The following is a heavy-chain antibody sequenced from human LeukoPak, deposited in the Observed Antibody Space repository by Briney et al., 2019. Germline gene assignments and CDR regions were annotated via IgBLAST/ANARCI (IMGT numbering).Heavy chain of an antibody. D-gene: IGHD1-26*01. V-gene: IGHV4-4*07. CDR1: GGSISSYY. Sequence: SETLSLTCTVSGGSISSYYWSWIRQPARKGLEWIGRIYTSGSTNYNPSLKSRVTMSVDTSKHQFSLKLSSVTAADTAVYYCARDQSSTQDAFDIWGQGTMVTVSS. CDR3: ARDQSSTQDAFDI. CDR2: IYTSGST. J-gene: IGHJ3*02.